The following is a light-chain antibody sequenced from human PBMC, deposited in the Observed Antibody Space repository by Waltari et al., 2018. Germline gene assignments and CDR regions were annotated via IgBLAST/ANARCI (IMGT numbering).Light chain of an antibody. J-gene: IGKJ1*01. V-gene: IGKV1-39*01. Sequence: DIQMTQSPSSLSASVGDRVTITCRASQXISSYLNWYQQKPGKAPKLLIYAASSLQSGVPSRFSGSGSGTDFTLTISSLQPEDXATYXCXQSYSTPWTFGXXXKXEIK. CDR1: QXISSY. CDR2: AAS. CDR3: XQSYSTPWT.